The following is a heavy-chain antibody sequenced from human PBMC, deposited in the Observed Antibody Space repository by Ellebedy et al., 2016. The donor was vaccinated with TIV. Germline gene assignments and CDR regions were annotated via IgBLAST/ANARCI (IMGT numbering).Heavy chain of an antibody. CDR1: GFTFTTYW. Sequence: PGGSLRLSCAASGFTFTTYWMSWVRQAPGTGQEWLANLNQGGSVKYYVDSVKGRFTISRDNAQNSLHLHMNNLRAEETAVYYCARDPNSPGDTGYGDYWGQGVVVTVST. J-gene: IGHJ4*02. V-gene: IGHV3-7*03. CDR3: ARDPNSPGDTGYGDY. D-gene: IGHD5-12*01. CDR2: LNQGGSVK.